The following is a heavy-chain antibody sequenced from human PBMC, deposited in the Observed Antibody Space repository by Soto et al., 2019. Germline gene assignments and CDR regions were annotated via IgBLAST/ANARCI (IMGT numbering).Heavy chain of an antibody. D-gene: IGHD4-4*01. CDR3: TTDFRTTVPGHDY. J-gene: IGHJ4*02. V-gene: IGHV3-15*01. Sequence: GGSLRLSCAASGFTFGNAWMSWVRQAPGKGLEWVGRIKSKTDGGTTDYAAPVKGRFTISRDDSKNTLYLQMNSLKTEDTAVYYCTTDFRTTVPGHDYWGQGTLVTVSS. CDR2: IKSKTDGGTT. CDR1: GFTFGNAW.